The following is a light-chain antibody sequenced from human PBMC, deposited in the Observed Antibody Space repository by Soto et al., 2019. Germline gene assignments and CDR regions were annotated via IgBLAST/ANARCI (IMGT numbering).Light chain of an antibody. CDR1: QSVSSN. V-gene: IGKV3-20*01. Sequence: EIVFTLSPGTLSLSPGERSTLSCRASQSVSSNLAWYQQKPGQAPRLLIYGASNRATGIPDRFSGSGSGTDFTLTISRLEPEDFAVYYCQQYGSSGTFGQGTKVDIK. CDR2: GAS. J-gene: IGKJ1*01. CDR3: QQYGSSGT.